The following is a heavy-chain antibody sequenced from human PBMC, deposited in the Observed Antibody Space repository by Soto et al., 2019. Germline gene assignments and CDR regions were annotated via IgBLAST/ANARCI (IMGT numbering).Heavy chain of an antibody. CDR2: INHSGST. J-gene: IGHJ4*02. CDR1: GGSFSGYY. CDR3: ARDYYDSSGYYFFSY. V-gene: IGHV4-34*01. D-gene: IGHD3-22*01. Sequence: SETLSLTCAVYGGSFSGYYWSWIRQPPGKGLEWIGEINHSGSTNYNPSLKSRVTISVDTSKNQFSLKLSSVTAADTAVYYCARDYYDSSGYYFFSYWGQGTLVTAPQ.